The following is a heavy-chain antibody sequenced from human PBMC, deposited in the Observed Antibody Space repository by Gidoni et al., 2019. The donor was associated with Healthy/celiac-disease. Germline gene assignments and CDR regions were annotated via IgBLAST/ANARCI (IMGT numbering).Heavy chain of an antibody. CDR2: ISSSSSYI. V-gene: IGHV3-21*01. D-gene: IGHD6-13*01. J-gene: IGHJ3*02. CDR3: ASGRQQLDPDAFDI. Sequence: GQLVESGGGLVKPGGSLRLSCAASGFTFSSYSMNWVRQAPGKGLEWVSSISSSSSYIYYADSVKGRFTISRDNAKNSLYLQMNSLRAEDTAVYYCASGRQQLDPDAFDIWGQGTMVTVSS. CDR1: GFTFSSYS.